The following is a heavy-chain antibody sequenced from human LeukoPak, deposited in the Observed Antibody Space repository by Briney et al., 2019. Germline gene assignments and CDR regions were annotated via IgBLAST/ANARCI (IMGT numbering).Heavy chain of an antibody. Sequence: PSETLSLTCTVSGGSISSYYWSWIRQPPGKGLEWIGYIYYSGSTNYNPSLKSRVTISVDTSKNQFSLKLSSVTAADTAVYYCARFAAADAFDIWGQGTMVTVSS. J-gene: IGHJ3*02. V-gene: IGHV4-59*01. CDR2: IYYSGST. CDR3: ARFAAADAFDI. D-gene: IGHD6-13*01. CDR1: GGSISSYY.